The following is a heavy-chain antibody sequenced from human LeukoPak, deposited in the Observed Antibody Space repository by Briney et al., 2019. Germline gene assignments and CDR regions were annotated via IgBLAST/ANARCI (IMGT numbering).Heavy chain of an antibody. CDR3: ARGPPNYGWGSYRYDAFDI. V-gene: IGHV4-34*01. J-gene: IGHJ3*02. CDR1: GGSFSGYY. Sequence: SETLSLTCAVYGGSFSGYYWSWIRQPPGKGLEWIGEINHSGSTNYNPSLKSRVTISVDTSKNQFSLKLSSVTAADTAVYYCARGPPNYGWGSYRYDAFDIWGQGTMVTVSS. CDR2: INHSGST. D-gene: IGHD3-16*02.